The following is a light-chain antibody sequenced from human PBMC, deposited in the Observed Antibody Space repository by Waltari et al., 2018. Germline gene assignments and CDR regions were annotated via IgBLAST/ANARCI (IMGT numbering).Light chain of an antibody. CDR3: SSHSGGDTLVI. V-gene: IGLV2-14*03. Sequence: QSALTQPASVSGSPGQSITLSCTGPSSDIGETNHVTWYRYFRGKAPKLIIYDVNKRPAGVSLRFAGSKSGNTASLTISGHQTDDESDYYCSSHSGGDTLVIFGGGTKLTVL. CDR1: SSDIGETNH. J-gene: IGLJ2*01. CDR2: DVN.